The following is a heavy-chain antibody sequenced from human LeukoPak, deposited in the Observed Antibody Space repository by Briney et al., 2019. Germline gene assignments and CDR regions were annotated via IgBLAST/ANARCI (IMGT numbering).Heavy chain of an antibody. J-gene: IGHJ4*02. D-gene: IGHD3-22*01. CDR1: GFTFSSYS. Sequence: GGSLRLSXAASGFTFSSYSMNWVRQTPGKGLEWLSYISSGSSTIYYADSVKGRFTISRDNAKNSLYLQMNSLRAEDTAVYYCAETSHSGYPNYWGQGTLVTVSS. V-gene: IGHV3-48*01. CDR3: AETSHSGYPNY. CDR2: ISSGSSTI.